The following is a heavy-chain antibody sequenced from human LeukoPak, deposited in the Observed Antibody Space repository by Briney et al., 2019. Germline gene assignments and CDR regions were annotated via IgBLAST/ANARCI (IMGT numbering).Heavy chain of an antibody. D-gene: IGHD3-9*01. CDR1: GGSISSYY. Sequence: PSETLSLTCTVSGGSISSYYWSWIRQPPGKGLEWIGYIYYSGSTNYNPSLKSRVTISVDTSKNQFSLKLSSVTTADTAVYYCARSPDYHDILTGYSPHFDYWGQGTLVTVSS. V-gene: IGHV4-59*01. J-gene: IGHJ4*02. CDR2: IYYSGST. CDR3: ARSPDYHDILTGYSPHFDY.